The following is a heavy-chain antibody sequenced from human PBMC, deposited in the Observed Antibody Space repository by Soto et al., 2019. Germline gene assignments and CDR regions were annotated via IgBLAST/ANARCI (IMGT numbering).Heavy chain of an antibody. D-gene: IGHD2-21*02. CDR3: ARKIIVVVTAIRQRANWFDP. CDR1: GGSFSGYY. V-gene: IGHV4-34*01. CDR2: INHSGST. Sequence: SETLSLTCAVYGGSFSGYYWSWIRQPPGKGLEWIGEINHSGSTNYNPSLKSRVTISVDTSKNQFSLKLSSVTAADTAVYYCARKIIVVVTAIRQRANWFDPWGQGTLVTVSS. J-gene: IGHJ5*02.